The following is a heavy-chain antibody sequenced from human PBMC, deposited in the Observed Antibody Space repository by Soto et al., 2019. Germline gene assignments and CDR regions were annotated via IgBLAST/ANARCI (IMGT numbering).Heavy chain of an antibody. CDR3: ARVRAAVYWFDP. V-gene: IGHV4-59*01. CDR1: GGSLRNFF. J-gene: IGHJ5*02. CDR2: IYYSGST. Sequence: SETLSLTCTVSGGSLRNFFWSWIRQPPGKGLEWIGYIYYSGSTNYNPSLKSRVTISVDTSKNQFSLKLSSVTAAVTAVYYCARVRAAVYWFDPWGQGTLVTVSS. D-gene: IGHD6-13*01.